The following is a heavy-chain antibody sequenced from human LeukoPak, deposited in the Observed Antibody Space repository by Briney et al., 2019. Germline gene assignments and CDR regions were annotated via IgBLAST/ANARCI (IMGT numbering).Heavy chain of an antibody. CDR1: GGTFSSYA. CDR2: IIPILGIA. CDR3: ARNTMIVVAASPNYFDY. J-gene: IGHJ4*02. D-gene: IGHD3-22*01. V-gene: IGHV1-69*04. Sequence: GASVKVSCKASGGTFSSYAISWVRQAPGQGLEWMGRIIPILGIANYAQKFQGRVTITADKSTSTAYMELSSLRSEDTAVYYCARNTMIVVAASPNYFDYWGQGTLVTVSS.